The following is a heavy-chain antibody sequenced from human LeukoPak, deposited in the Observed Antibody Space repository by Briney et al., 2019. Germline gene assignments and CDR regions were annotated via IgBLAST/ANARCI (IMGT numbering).Heavy chain of an antibody. Sequence: GESLKISFKGSGYSSTSYWIGWVPPIPGKGLEWIRVIYPGDSDTKYSPSFQGQVTISADKSISTAYLQWSSLKASDTAMYYCATFRGFGELFDYWGQGTLVTVSS. CDR1: GYSSTSYW. CDR3: ATFRGFGELFDY. V-gene: IGHV5-51*01. CDR2: IYPGDSDT. J-gene: IGHJ4*02. D-gene: IGHD3-10*01.